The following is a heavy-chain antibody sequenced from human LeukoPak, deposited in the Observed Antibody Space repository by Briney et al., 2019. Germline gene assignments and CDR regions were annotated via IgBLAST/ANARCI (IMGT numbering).Heavy chain of an antibody. Sequence: SETLSLTCTVSGGSISSSSYYWGWIRQPPGKGLEWIGSIYYSGSTYYNPSLKSRVTISVDTSKNQFSLKLSSVTAADTAVYYCARVPARRVATTPTYFDYWGQGTLVTVSS. CDR2: IYYSGST. CDR3: ARVPARRVATTPTYFDY. CDR1: GGSISSSSYY. D-gene: IGHD2-21*02. V-gene: IGHV4-39*07. J-gene: IGHJ4*02.